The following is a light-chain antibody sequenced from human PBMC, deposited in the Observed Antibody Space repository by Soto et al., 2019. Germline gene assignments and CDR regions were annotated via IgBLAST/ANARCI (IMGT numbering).Light chain of an antibody. CDR1: QSVSSSY. Sequence: EIVLTQSPGTLSLSPGERATLSCRASQSVSSSYLAWYQQKPGQAPRLLIYGASSRATGIPDRFSGSGSGTHFTLTISGLEPGDFAVYYCQHYGTSPRTFGQGTKVEIK. V-gene: IGKV3-20*01. J-gene: IGKJ1*01. CDR2: GAS. CDR3: QHYGTSPRT.